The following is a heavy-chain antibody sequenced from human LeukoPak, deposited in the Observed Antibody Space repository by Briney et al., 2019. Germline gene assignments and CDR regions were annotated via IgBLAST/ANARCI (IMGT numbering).Heavy chain of an antibody. CDR3: ARTYSCLDY. CDR1: GGSFSGYY. V-gene: IGHV4-34*01. CDR2: INHSGST. J-gene: IGHJ4*02. D-gene: IGHD2-15*01. Sequence: SEALSLTCAVYGGSFSGYYWSWIRQPPGKGLEWIGEINHSGSTNYNPSLKSRVTISVDTSKNQFSLKLTSVTAADTAVYYCARTYSCLDYWGQGTLVTVSS.